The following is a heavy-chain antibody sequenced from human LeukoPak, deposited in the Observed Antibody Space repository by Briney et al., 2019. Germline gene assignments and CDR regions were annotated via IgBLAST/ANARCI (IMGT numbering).Heavy chain of an antibody. CDR2: IYPGDSDT. CDR3: ARETSYYDFWSARTGYFDY. Sequence: PGESLKISCKGSGYSFTSYWIGWVRQMPGKGLDWMGIIYPGDSDTRYSPSFQGQVTISADKSISTAYLQWSSLKASDTAMYYCARETSYYDFWSARTGYFDYWGQGTLVTVSS. V-gene: IGHV5-51*01. D-gene: IGHD3-3*01. J-gene: IGHJ4*02. CDR1: GYSFTSYW.